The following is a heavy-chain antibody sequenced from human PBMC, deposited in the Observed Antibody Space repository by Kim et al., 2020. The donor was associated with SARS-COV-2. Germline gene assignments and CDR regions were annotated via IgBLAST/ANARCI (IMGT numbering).Heavy chain of an antibody. V-gene: IGHV1-69*13. CDR3: ARGDSSSRDLYRMDV. Sequence: SVKVSCKASGGTFSSYSISWVRQAPGQGLEWMGGIIPLFGTSDYAQKFQGRVTITADESMTTVYMELSSLRSEDTAMYYCARGDSSSRDLYRMDVWGQGTTVTVSS. CDR1: GGTFSSYS. CDR2: IIPLFGTS. D-gene: IGHD6-19*01. J-gene: IGHJ6*02.